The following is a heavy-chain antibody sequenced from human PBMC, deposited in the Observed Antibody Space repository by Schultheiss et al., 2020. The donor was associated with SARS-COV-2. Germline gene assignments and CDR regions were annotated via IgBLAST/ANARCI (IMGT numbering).Heavy chain of an antibody. CDR3: ARDLIPDTAMVTSQTPPGGYDSSFDY. Sequence: SETLSLTCAVSGGSISSSTWWSWVRQPPGKGLEWIGEINHSGSTNYNPSLKSRVTISVDTSKNQFYLKLSSVTAADTAVYYCARDLIPDTAMVTSQTPPGGYDSSFDYWGQGTLVTVSS. CDR1: GGSISSSTW. J-gene: IGHJ4*02. D-gene: IGHD5-18*01. CDR2: INHSGST. V-gene: IGHV4-4*02.